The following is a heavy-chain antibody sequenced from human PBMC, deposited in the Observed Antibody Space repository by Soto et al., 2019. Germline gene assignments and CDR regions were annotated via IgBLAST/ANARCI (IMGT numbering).Heavy chain of an antibody. Sequence: SETLSLTCTLSGGSISSSSYYWGWIRQPPGKGLEWIGSIYYSGSTYYNPSLKSRVTISVDTSRNQFSLKLSSVTAADTAVYYCARHPTGSYPETYFDYWGQGTLVTVSS. V-gene: IGHV4-39*01. CDR1: GGSISSSSYY. CDR2: IYYSGST. D-gene: IGHD3-10*01. J-gene: IGHJ4*02. CDR3: ARHPTGSYPETYFDY.